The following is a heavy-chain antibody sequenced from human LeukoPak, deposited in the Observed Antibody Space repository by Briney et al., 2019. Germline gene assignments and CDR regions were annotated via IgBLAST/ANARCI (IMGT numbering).Heavy chain of an antibody. CDR3: AREYSSSWYNWFDP. V-gene: IGHV4-59*01. Sequence: SETLSLTCTVSGGSISSYYWSWIRQPPGKGQEWIGYIYYSGSTNYNPSLKSRVTISVDTSKNLFSLKLSSVTAADTAVYYCAREYSSSWYNWFDPWGQGTLVTVSS. D-gene: IGHD6-13*01. CDR1: GGSISSYY. J-gene: IGHJ5*02. CDR2: IYYSGST.